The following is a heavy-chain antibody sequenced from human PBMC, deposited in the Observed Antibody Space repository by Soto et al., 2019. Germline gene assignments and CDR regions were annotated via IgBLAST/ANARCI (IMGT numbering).Heavy chain of an antibody. J-gene: IGHJ4*02. CDR2: IYYTGST. D-gene: IGHD4-17*01. CDR3: GRDYGDCFDF. Sequence: SETLSLTCTVSGGSISSYYWSWIWQPPGKGLEWIGYIYYTGSTNYNPSLKSRVTISVDTSKNQFSLNLSSVTAADTAVYYCGRDYGDCFDFWGQGTLVTVSS. CDR1: GGSISSYY. V-gene: IGHV4-59*01.